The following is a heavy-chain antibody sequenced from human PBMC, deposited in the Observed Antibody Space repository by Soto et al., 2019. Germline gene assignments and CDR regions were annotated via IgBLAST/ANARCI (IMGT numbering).Heavy chain of an antibody. J-gene: IGHJ6*02. CDR2: ISAYNGNT. V-gene: IGHV1-18*01. CDR1: GYTFTSYG. D-gene: IGHD3-3*01. CDR3: ATADYDFWSGYLPAV. Sequence: ASVKVSCKASGYTFTSYGISWVRQAPGQGLEWMGCISAYNGNTNYAQKLQGRVTMTTDTSTSTAYMELRSLRSDDTAVYYCATADYDFWSGYLPAVWGQGTTVTVSS.